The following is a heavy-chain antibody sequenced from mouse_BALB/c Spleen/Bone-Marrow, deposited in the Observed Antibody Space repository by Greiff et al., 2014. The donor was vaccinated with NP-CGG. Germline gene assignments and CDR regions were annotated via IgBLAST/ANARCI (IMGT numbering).Heavy chain of an antibody. CDR1: GFTFSNYW. Sequence: EVQVVESGGGLVQPGGSMKLSCVASGFTFSNYWMNWVRQSPEKGLEWVAEIRLKSNNYATHYAESVKGRFTISRDDSKSSVYLQMNNLRAEDTGIYYCTRIGNYDVDYWGQGTTLTVSS. CDR2: IRLKSNNYAT. V-gene: IGHV6-6*02. D-gene: IGHD2-1*01. J-gene: IGHJ2*01. CDR3: TRIGNYDVDY.